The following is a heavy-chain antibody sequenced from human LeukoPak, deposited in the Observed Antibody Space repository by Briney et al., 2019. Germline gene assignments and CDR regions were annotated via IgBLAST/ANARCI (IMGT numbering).Heavy chain of an antibody. CDR3: ARGGDAHKGGNY. CDR1: GGSFSGHY. D-gene: IGHD5-24*01. V-gene: IGHV4-34*01. J-gene: IGHJ4*02. CDR2: IHPSGST. Sequence: PSETLSLTCAVYGGSFSGHYWSWTRQPPGKGLEWIGEIHPSGSTSYNPSLKSRVTISVDTSKNQLSLKLSSVTAADTAVYFCARGGDAHKGGNYWGQGTLATVSS.